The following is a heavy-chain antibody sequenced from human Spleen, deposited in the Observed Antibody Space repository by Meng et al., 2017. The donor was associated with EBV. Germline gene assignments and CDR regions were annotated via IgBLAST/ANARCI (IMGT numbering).Heavy chain of an antibody. CDR1: GFSFGSYD. D-gene: IGHD1-26*01. Sequence: MQLVEAGGGVVQSGRSLRLSCAASGFSFGSYDMHWVRQAPGKGLEWVAFISYDGKNINYGDSVKGRFTISRDNSRNTVYLQMNSLRAEDTVVYYCAKDRWRENYFDYWGQGTLVTVSS. V-gene: IGHV3-30*18. CDR2: ISYDGKNI. CDR3: AKDRWRENYFDY. J-gene: IGHJ4*02.